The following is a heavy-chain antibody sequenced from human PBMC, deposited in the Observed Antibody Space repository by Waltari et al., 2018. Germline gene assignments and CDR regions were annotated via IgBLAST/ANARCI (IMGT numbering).Heavy chain of an antibody. V-gene: IGHV3-48*02. D-gene: IGHD6-13*01. Sequence: QLVESGGDLVQPGGSLRLSCAASGFPFRDSNMNWFRQTPGRGSEWTSCSHSTRDSTEYANSVKGRCTISRDKAKNSVSMRMTSLREEATAIYFCARGVLVRGDAFPGWGPGTVVTVSS. CDR2: SHSTRDST. CDR3: ARGVLVRGDAFPG. CDR1: GFPFRDSN. J-gene: IGHJ3*01.